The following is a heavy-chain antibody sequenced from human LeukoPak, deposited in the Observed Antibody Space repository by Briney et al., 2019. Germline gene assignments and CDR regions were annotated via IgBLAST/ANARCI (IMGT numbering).Heavy chain of an antibody. J-gene: IGHJ4*02. CDR1: GGSISSSNYY. CDR2: IFYSGST. CDR3: ARIRDSSVDFDY. V-gene: IGHV4-39*01. Sequence: SETLSLTCTVSGGSISSSNYYWGWIRQPPGKGLEWIGSIFYSGSTDYNPSLKSRVTISVDTSKNQFSLKVNSVTAADTAVYYCARIRDSSVDFDYWGQGSLVTVSS. D-gene: IGHD3-22*01.